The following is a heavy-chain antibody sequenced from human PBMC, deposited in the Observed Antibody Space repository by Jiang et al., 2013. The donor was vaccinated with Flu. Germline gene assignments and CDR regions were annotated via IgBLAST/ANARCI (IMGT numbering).Heavy chain of an antibody. D-gene: IGHD3-9*01. V-gene: IGHV3-30*03. CDR1: GFTFSSYG. CDR3: ARAGYDILTGYSRPFDY. CDR2: ISYDGSNK. Sequence: PGGSLRLSCAASGFTFSSYGMHWVRQAPGKGLEWVAVISYDGSNKYYADSVKGRFTISRDNSKNTLYLQMNSLRAEDTAVYYCARAGYDILTGYSRPFDYWGQGTLVTVSS. J-gene: IGHJ4*02.